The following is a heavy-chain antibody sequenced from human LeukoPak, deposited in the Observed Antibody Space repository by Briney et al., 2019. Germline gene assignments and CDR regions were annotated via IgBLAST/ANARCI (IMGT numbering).Heavy chain of an antibody. CDR3: ARAKYYGSGSYYQWVLTGAFDI. J-gene: IGHJ3*02. Sequence: GASVKVSCKASGYTFTSYGISWVRPAPGQGLEWMGWISAYNGNTNYAQKLQGRVTMTTDTSTSTAYMELRSLRSDDTAVYYCARAKYYGSGSYYQWVLTGAFDIWGQGTMVTVSS. V-gene: IGHV1-18*01. CDR2: ISAYNGNT. CDR1: GYTFTSYG. D-gene: IGHD3-10*01.